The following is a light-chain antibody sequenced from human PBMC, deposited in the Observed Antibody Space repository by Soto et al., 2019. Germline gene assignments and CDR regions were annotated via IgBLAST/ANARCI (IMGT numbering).Light chain of an antibody. V-gene: IGLV2-14*01. CDR1: SSDVGGYNY. CDR2: EVS. J-gene: IGLJ1*01. Sequence: QSVLTQPASVSGSPGQSITISCTGTSSDVGGYNYVSWYQQHPGKAPKLMIYEVSNRPSGVSNRFSGSKSGNTASLTISGLQAEDEDDYYCSSYTSSSTRRVFGTGTKLTVL. CDR3: SSYTSSSTRRV.